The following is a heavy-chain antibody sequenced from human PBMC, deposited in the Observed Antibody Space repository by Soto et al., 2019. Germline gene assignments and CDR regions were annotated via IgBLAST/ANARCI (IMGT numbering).Heavy chain of an antibody. D-gene: IGHD5-12*01. CDR1: GFTFSSYG. Sequence: QVQLVESGGGVVQPGRSLRLSCAASGFTFSSYGMHWVRQAPGKGLEWVAVISYDGSNKYYADSVKGRFTISRDNSKNTLYLQMNSLRAENTAVYYCAKKGGYDWNDVFDIWCHGTMVTVSS. V-gene: IGHV3-30*18. CDR2: ISYDGSNK. J-gene: IGHJ3*02. CDR3: AKKGGYDWNDVFDI.